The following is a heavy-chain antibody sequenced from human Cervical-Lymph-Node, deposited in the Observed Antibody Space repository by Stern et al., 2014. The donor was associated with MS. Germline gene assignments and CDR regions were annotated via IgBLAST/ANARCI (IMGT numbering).Heavy chain of an antibody. D-gene: IGHD2-15*01. CDR3: AKDGSPWYEDNLEI. J-gene: IGHJ3*02. V-gene: IGHV1-2*06. CDR2: ISPKSGAT. Sequence: VQLVESGAEVKKPGASVKVSCKASGYSFTDYYLHWVRQAPGQGLEWMGRISPKSGATSYAQKFEGRVTMTRDTSINTAYMGLSRLTSDDTAVYFCAKDGSPWYEDNLEIWGQGTMVTVSS. CDR1: GYSFTDYY.